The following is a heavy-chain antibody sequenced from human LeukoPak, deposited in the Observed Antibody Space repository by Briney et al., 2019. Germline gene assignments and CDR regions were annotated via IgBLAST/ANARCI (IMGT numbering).Heavy chain of an antibody. CDR3: ANFFLGCCSSTSCRDAFDI. CDR2: ISSGSSHI. J-gene: IGHJ3*02. V-gene: IGHV3-21*04. CDR1: GFTFSSYT. D-gene: IGHD2-2*01. Sequence: GGSLRLSCAASGFTFSSYTMTWVRQAPGKGLEWVSSISSGSSHIYYADSVKGRFTISRDNAKNTLYLQMNSLRAEDTAVYYCANFFLGCCSSTSCRDAFDIWGQGTMVTVSS.